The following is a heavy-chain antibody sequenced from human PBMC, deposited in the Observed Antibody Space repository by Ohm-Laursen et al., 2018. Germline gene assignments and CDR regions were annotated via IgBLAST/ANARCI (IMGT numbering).Heavy chain of an antibody. CDR2: IKSKTDGGTT. J-gene: IGHJ4*02. Sequence: SLRLSCAASGFTFSNAWMSWVRQAQGKGLEWVGRIKSKTDGGTTDYAAPVKGRFTISRDDSKNTLYLQMNSLKTEDTAVYYCTTETEYYYDSSGYRWGQGTLVTVSS. CDR1: GFTFSNAW. D-gene: IGHD3-22*01. V-gene: IGHV3-15*01. CDR3: TTETEYYYDSSGYR.